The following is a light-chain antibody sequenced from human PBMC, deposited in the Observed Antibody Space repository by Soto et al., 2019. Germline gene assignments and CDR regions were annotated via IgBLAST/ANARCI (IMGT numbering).Light chain of an antibody. V-gene: IGKV2-30*01. CDR2: KVS. CDR1: QSLVYSDGNTY. J-gene: IGKJ1*01. CDR3: MQATHWPRT. Sequence: DVVMTQSPLSLPVTLGQPASISCRSSQSLVYSDGNTYLSWFHQRPGRSPRRLIHKVSNRDSGVPDRFSGSWSGTDFTLKISRVEAEDVGLYYCMQATHWPRTFGPGTKVEIK.